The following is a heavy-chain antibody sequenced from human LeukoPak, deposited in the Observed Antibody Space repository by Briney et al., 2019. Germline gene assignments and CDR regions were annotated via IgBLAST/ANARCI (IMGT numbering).Heavy chain of an antibody. Sequence: PAGTLRLSCSASGFTFSSYSMHWVRQAPGKGLEYVSAISSNGGSTYYADCVKGRFTISRDNSKNTLYLQMSSLRAEATAVYYCVKDSITMVRGAWGQGTLVTVSS. CDR1: GFTFSSYS. CDR2: ISSNGGST. CDR3: VKDSITMVRGA. J-gene: IGHJ4*02. D-gene: IGHD3-10*01. V-gene: IGHV3-64D*06.